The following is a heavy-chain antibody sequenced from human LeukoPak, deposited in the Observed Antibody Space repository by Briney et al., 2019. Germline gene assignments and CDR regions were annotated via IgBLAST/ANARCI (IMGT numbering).Heavy chain of an antibody. CDR3: AKTLYVPAAMRPFDY. CDR2: IYSGGST. J-gene: IGHJ4*02. CDR1: GFTVSSNY. D-gene: IGHD2-2*01. V-gene: IGHV3-66*01. Sequence: GGSLRLSCAASGFTVSSNYMSWVRQAPGKGLEWVSVIYSGGSTYYADSVKGRFTISRDNSKNTLYLQMNSLRAEDTAVYYCAKTLYVPAAMRPFDYWGQGTLVTVSS.